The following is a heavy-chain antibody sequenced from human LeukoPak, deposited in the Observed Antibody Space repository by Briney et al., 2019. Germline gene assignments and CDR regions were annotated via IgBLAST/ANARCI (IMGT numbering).Heavy chain of an antibody. J-gene: IGHJ6*02. V-gene: IGHV1-3*01. D-gene: IGHD3-9*01. CDR2: INAGNGNT. CDR3: ARDRHYDILTGYYVPIYYYYGMDV. CDR1: GYTFTSYA. Sequence: ASVKVSCKASGYTFTSYAMHWVRQAPGQRLEWMGWINAGNGNTKYSQKFQGRVTITRDTSASTAYMELSSLRSEDTAVYYCARDRHYDILTGYYVPIYYYYGMDVWGQGTTVTVSS.